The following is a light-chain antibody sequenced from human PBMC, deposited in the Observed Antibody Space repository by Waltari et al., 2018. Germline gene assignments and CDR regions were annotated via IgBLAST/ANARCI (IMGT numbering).Light chain of an antibody. Sequence: QSALTQPASVSGSPGQSITISCTGTSSDVGGYNYVSWLQQPPGRAPKLIIYEVSHRPSGVSCRFSGSKSANTASLTISGLQTEDEADYYCTSFTGAASWVFGAGTKVTV. J-gene: IGLJ3*02. V-gene: IGLV2-14*01. CDR3: TSFTGAASWV. CDR2: EVS. CDR1: SSDVGGYNY.